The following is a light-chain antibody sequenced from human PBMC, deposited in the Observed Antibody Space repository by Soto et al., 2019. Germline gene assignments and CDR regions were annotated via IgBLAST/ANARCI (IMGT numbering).Light chain of an antibody. Sequence: DTQMNLTPSNQSGAVVYISTVTFRASQTISSWLAWYQQKPGKVPKLLIYKASTLKSGVPSRFSGSGSGTEFTLTISSLQPDDFATYYCQHYNSYSETYGQGTKVDIK. J-gene: IGKJ1*01. CDR3: QHYNSYSET. V-gene: IGKV1-5*03. CDR1: QTISSW. CDR2: KAS.